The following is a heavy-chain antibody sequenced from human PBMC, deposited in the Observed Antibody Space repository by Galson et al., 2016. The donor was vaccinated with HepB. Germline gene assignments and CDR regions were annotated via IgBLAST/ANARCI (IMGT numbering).Heavy chain of an antibody. CDR1: GDSVSNKRAA. V-gene: IGHV6-1*01. D-gene: IGHD1-1*01. J-gene: IGHJ5*02. CDR2: TYYRSRWFN. Sequence: CAISGDSVSNKRAAWNWLRQSPSRGLEWLGRTYYRSRWFNDYSTSVKSRISIKPDTSQNQFSLHLDSVTPDDAGTDYCARDQAIAQAGTRWIDALGQGMLVTTSS. CDR3: ARDQAIAQAGTRWIDA.